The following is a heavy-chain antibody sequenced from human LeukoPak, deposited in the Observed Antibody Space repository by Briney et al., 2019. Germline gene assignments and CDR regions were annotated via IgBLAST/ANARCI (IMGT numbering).Heavy chain of an antibody. CDR1: GFTVSSNY. CDR2: ISGSATTT. V-gene: IGHV3-23*01. Sequence: GGSLRLSCAASGFTVSSNYMSWVRQAPGEGLEWVSIISGSATTTYYADSVKGRFTISRDNSKNTLYLQMNSLRAEDTAVYYCAKDTSNGYTDSYYGMDVWGQGTTVTVSS. D-gene: IGHD5-24*01. CDR3: AKDTSNGYTDSYYGMDV. J-gene: IGHJ6*02.